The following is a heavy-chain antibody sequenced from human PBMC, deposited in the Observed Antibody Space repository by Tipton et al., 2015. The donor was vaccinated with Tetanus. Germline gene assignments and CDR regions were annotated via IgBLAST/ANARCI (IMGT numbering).Heavy chain of an antibody. V-gene: IGHV3-33*01. CDR3: AREAGCSGGSCFSGDFDN. Sequence: CAASGFIFSSYGIHWVRQAPGKGLEWVADSWYDGTDTYYADAVKGRFTISRDNSKNPLYLQMNSLRAEDTAVYYCAREAGCSGGSCFSGDFDNWGQGTQVTVSS. CDR2: SWYDGTDT. J-gene: IGHJ4*02. D-gene: IGHD2-15*01. CDR1: GFIFSSYG.